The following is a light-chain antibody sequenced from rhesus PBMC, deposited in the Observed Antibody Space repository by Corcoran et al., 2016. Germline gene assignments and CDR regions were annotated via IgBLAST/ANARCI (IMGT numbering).Light chain of an antibody. CDR2: AES. CDR3: LQGYNTPPS. Sequence: DIQMTQSPSSLSASVGDRVTITCRASQGSSNYLSWYQQQPGKPPKRLIYAESSLESGVPSRFSGRGSGTAFTLTISILQPEDFAAYYCLQGYNTPPSFGQGTKVEIK. J-gene: IGKJ2*01. V-gene: IGKV1-36*02. CDR1: QGSSNY.